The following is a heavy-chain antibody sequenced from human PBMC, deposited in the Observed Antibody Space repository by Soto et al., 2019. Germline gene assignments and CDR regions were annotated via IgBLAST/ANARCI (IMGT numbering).Heavy chain of an antibody. Sequence: GPTLVNPTQTLTLTCTFSGFSLSTSGMCVSWIRQPPGKALEWLALIDWDDDKYYSTSLKTRLTISKDTSKNQVVLTMTNMDPVDTATYYCARTSLPGYSSSWYYFDYWGQGTLVTVSS. CDR2: IDWDDDK. CDR3: ARTSLPGYSSSWYYFDY. CDR1: GFSLSTSGMC. J-gene: IGHJ4*02. D-gene: IGHD6-13*01. V-gene: IGHV2-70*01.